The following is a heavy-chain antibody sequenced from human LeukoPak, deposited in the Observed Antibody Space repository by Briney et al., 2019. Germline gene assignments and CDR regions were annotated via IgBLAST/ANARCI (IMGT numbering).Heavy chain of an antibody. CDR1: GYTFTSYD. Sequence: ASVKVSCKASGYTFTSYDINWVRQATGQGLEWMGRINPNSGGTNYAQKFQGRVTLTRDTSITTAYMDLSRLTSDDTAVYYCARDRTSTNWFDPWGQGTLVTVSS. CDR3: ARDRTSTNWFDP. D-gene: IGHD2-2*01. V-gene: IGHV1-2*06. CDR2: INPNSGGT. J-gene: IGHJ5*02.